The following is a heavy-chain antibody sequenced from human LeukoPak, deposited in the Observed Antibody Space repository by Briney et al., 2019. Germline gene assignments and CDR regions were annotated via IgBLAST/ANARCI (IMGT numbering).Heavy chain of an antibody. CDR2: INPSGGST. CDR1: GYTFTSYY. D-gene: IGHD6-6*01. J-gene: IGHJ6*02. V-gene: IGHV1-46*01. CDR3: ARDLEQLVAYYGMDV. Sequence: ASVKVSCKASGYTFTSYYKHWVRQAPGQGLEWMGIINPSGGSTSYAQKFQGRVTMTRDTSTSTVYMELSSLRSGDTAVYYCARDLEQLVAYYGMDVWGQGTTVTVSS.